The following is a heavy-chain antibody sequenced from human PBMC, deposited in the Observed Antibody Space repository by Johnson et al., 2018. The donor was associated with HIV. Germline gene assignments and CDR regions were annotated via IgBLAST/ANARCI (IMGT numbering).Heavy chain of an antibody. CDR2: ISGSGGST. J-gene: IGHJ3*02. CDR1: GFTFSSYD. D-gene: IGHD3-10*01. V-gene: IGHV3-23*04. CDR3: TKGKIGGGSYSAPDAFDM. Sequence: VQLVESGGGLVQPGRSLRLSCEASGFTFSSYDMHWVRQAPGKGLEWLSGISGSGGSTYYADSVKGRFTISRDNSKDTMYLRMNSLRAEDTAVYYCTKGKIGGGSYSAPDAFDMWGQGTMVTVAS.